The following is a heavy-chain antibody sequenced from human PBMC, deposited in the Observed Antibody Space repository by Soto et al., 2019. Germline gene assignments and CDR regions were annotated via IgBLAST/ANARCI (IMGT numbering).Heavy chain of an antibody. CDR3: AKDQGSSWYEIDY. Sequence: PGESLRLSCAASVFTFSYYAVTWVRQAPGKGLEWVSTISGSGGSTYYADSVKGRFTISRDNSKNTLYLQMNSLRAEDTAVYYCAKDQGSSWYEIDYWGQGT. V-gene: IGHV3-23*01. CDR2: ISGSGGST. J-gene: IGHJ4*02. CDR1: VFTFSYYA. D-gene: IGHD6-13*01.